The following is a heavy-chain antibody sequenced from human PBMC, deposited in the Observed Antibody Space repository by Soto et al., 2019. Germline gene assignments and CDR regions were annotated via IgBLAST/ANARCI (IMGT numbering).Heavy chain of an antibody. CDR1: GFTFSSYA. J-gene: IGHJ4*02. CDR3: VSVRHGSDYDILTGLPVEHDY. V-gene: IGHV3-64D*06. CDR2: ISSNGGST. Sequence: GSLRLSCSASGFTFSSYAMHWVRQAPGKGLEYVSAISSNGGSTYYADSVKGRFTISRDNSKNTLYLQMSSLRAEDTAVYYCVSVRHGSDYDILTGLPVEHDYWGQGALVTVSS. D-gene: IGHD3-9*01.